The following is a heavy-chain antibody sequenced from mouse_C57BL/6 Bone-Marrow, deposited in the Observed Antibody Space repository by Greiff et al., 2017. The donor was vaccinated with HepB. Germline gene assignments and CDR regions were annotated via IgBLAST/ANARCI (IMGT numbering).Heavy chain of an antibody. D-gene: IGHD1-1*01. CDR2: IYWDDDK. CDR3: ARRRGYGSSSFAMDY. Sequence: QVTLKESGPGILQSSQTLSLTCSFSGFSLSTSGMGVSWIRQPSGKGLEWLAHIYWDDDKRYNPSLKSRRTISKDTSRNQVFLKITSVDTADTATYYCARRRGYGSSSFAMDYWGQGTSVTVSS. V-gene: IGHV8-12*01. CDR1: GFSLSTSGMG. J-gene: IGHJ4*01.